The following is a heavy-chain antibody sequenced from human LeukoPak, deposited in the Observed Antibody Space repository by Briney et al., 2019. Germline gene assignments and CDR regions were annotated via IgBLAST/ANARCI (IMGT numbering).Heavy chain of an antibody. CDR3: AKDSSTSNYYYGLDV. CDR2: ISNDGANK. CDR1: GFPFSSYG. J-gene: IGHJ6*02. V-gene: IGHV3-30*06. D-gene: IGHD2-2*01. Sequence: PGRSLRLSCAASGFPFSSYGMHWVRQAPGKGLEWVSYISNDGANKYYADSVKGRFTISRANSKDTLYMQMNSLRGDDTGMYFCAKDSSTSNYYYGLDVWGQGTTVTVSS.